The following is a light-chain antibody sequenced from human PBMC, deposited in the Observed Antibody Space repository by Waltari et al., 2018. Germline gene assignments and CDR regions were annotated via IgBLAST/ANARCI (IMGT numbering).Light chain of an antibody. CDR1: TSDVGNYDL. CDR3: CSYAGRGTYV. Sequence: QSALTQPASVSGTPGQSITISCTGTTSDVGNYDLVSWYQQHPGKAPKLLICEGIKRPLGVSSRFSGSKSGNTASLTISGLQAEDEADYYCCSYAGRGTYVFGSGTKVTVL. CDR2: EGI. J-gene: IGLJ1*01. V-gene: IGLV2-23*01.